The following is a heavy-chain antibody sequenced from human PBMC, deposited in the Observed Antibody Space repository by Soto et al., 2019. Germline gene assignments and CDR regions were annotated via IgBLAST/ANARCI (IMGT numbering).Heavy chain of an antibody. D-gene: IGHD6-25*01. CDR1: GITFTAYA. Sequence: EVQLLESGGGLVQPGGSLRLSCAASGITFTAYAMSWVRQAPGKGLEWVSSISGSGGSTYYADSVKGRLTISRDNSKNTLYLQMISLRAGDTAVYYCATIIIPAATNFYWGHGTLVNVSS. V-gene: IGHV3-23*01. J-gene: IGHJ4*01. CDR2: ISGSGGST. CDR3: ATIIIPAATNFY.